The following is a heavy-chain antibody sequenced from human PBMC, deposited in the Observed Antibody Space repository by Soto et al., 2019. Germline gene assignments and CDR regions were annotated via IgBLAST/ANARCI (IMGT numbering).Heavy chain of an antibody. Sequence: SETLSLTCTVSRDSIRNYYWSWIRQPPGKRLEWIGYRYNTGSTNYSPSLRSRVTISVDTSKNQFSLKLTSLSAADTAVYYCARWGPRSFDPWGQGILVT. D-gene: IGHD3-16*01. V-gene: IGHV4-59*01. J-gene: IGHJ5*02. CDR1: RDSIRNYY. CDR2: RYNTGST. CDR3: ARWGPRSFDP.